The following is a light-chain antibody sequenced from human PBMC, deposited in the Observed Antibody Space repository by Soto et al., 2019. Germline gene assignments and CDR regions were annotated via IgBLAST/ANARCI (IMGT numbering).Light chain of an antibody. CDR1: ESVAGY. J-gene: IGKJ5*01. V-gene: IGKV3-11*01. Sequence: EIVLTQSPATRSLSPGERATPSCRASESVAGYLAWYQQKPGLPPRLLIYETSNRVIGIPARFSGSGSGTDFTLTISSLEPEGFGVYYCQQRGHWPSNTFGQGTRLE. CDR3: QQRGHWPSNT. CDR2: ETS.